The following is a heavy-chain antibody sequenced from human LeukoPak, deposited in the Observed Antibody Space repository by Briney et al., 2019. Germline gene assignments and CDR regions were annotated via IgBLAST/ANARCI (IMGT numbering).Heavy chain of an antibody. CDR1: ASTFTTYG. V-gene: IGHV3-33*01. CDR2: IWADGSNQ. J-gene: IGHJ6*02. Sequence: GGSLRLSCTASASTFTTYGFHWVRQAPGKGLEWVALIWADGSNQFSADSVKGRVNMARDNAKNTVYLQMDSLRVDDTAVYFYAREAVISGWSGDMDVWGQGTTVTVSS. CDR3: AREAVISGWSGDMDV. D-gene: IGHD6-19*01.